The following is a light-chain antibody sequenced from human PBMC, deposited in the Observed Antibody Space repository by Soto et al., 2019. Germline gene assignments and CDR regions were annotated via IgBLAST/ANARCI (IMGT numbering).Light chain of an antibody. CDR1: QSFRGL. Sequence: VLTQSPVTLSLSPVERDRLSWRASQSFRGLLAWYQQKPGQAPRPIIYDAYNRATGIPPRFSGSGSGTDFTLTISSLEPEDSAVYYCQQRHMWPITLGQGTRLEI. CDR2: DAY. V-gene: IGKV3-11*01. CDR3: QQRHMWPIT. J-gene: IGKJ5*01.